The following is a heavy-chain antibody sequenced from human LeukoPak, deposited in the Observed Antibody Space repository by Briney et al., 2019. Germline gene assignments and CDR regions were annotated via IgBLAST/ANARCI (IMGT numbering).Heavy chain of an antibody. Sequence: GGSLRLSCAASGFSFSSYGMHWVRQAPGKGLEWVAVTSHDGSNKFYADSVKGRFTISRDNSKNTLYLQMNSLRPEDTAVYYCAKDRSYGDYGEPDYYFGMDVWGQGTTVTVSS. V-gene: IGHV3-30*18. CDR1: GFSFSSYG. D-gene: IGHD4-17*01. CDR2: TSHDGSNK. CDR3: AKDRSYGDYGEPDYYFGMDV. J-gene: IGHJ6*02.